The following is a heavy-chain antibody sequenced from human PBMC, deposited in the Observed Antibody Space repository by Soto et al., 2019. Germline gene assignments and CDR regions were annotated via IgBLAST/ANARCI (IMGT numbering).Heavy chain of an antibody. CDR3: ARGHYYYGMDV. Sequence: SETLSLTCIVSGGSVSSGTYSWSWVRQPPGKGLEWIGYIYYSGTTYYTPSLKSRLTMSMDRANDHFSLNLTSVTAADTAVYFCARGHYYYGMDVWGQGITVTVSS. CDR1: GGSVSSGTYS. CDR2: IYYSGTT. J-gene: IGHJ6*02. V-gene: IGHV4-30-2*01.